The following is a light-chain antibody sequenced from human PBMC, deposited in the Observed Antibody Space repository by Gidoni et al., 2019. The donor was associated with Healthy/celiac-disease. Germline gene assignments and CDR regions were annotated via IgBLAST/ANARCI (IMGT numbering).Light chain of an antibody. Sequence: DIQMTQSPSSLSASVGDRVTITCRASQSISSYLNWYQQKPGKAPKLLIYAASSLQSGVPLRFSGSGSGTDFTLTISSLQPEDFATYYCQQSYSTPLITFXQXTRLEIK. CDR3: QQSYSTPLIT. CDR2: AAS. V-gene: IGKV1-39*01. J-gene: IGKJ5*01. CDR1: QSISSY.